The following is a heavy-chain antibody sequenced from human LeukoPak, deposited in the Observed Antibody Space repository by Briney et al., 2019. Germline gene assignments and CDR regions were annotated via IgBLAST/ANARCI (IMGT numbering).Heavy chain of an antibody. J-gene: IGHJ4*02. Sequence: GGSLRLSCAASGFTFSSYAMHWVRQAPGKGLEWVAVISYDGSSKYYADSVKGRFTISRDNSKNTLYLQMNSLRAEDTAVYYCARRDYGDYSLDYWGQGTLVTVSS. CDR1: GFTFSSYA. V-gene: IGHV3-30-3*01. CDR2: ISYDGSSK. D-gene: IGHD4-17*01. CDR3: ARRDYGDYSLDY.